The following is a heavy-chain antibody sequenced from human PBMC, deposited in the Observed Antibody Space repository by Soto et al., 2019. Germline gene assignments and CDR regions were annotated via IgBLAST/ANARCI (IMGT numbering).Heavy chain of an antibody. V-gene: IGHV1-3*01. CDR3: ASVYCTSTSCLPYGMDV. Sequence: QVQLVQSGAEVKKPGASVKVSCKASGYTFTSYAMHWVRQAPGQRLEWMGWINAGNGNTKYSQKFQGRVTITRDTSVRTAYMELSSLRSEDTAVYYCASVYCTSTSCLPYGMDVWGQGTTVTVS. CDR1: GYTFTSYA. CDR2: INAGNGNT. J-gene: IGHJ6*02. D-gene: IGHD2-2*01.